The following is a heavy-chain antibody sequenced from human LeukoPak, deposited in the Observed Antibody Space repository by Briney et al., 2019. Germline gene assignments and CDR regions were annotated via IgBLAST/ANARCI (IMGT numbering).Heavy chain of an antibody. V-gene: IGHV3-15*07. J-gene: IGHJ4*02. D-gene: IGHD4-17*01. CDR1: GFTFTNAW. CDR3: AAPLTVTSESFDY. CDR2: IKSETDGGAI. Sequence: GGSLRLSCAGSGFTFTNAWMNWVRQAPGKGLEWVGRIKSETDGGAIEYGAPVKGRFTISRDDSENTLYLQMNSLKTEDTAVYYCAAPLTVTSESFDYWGQGTLVSVSS.